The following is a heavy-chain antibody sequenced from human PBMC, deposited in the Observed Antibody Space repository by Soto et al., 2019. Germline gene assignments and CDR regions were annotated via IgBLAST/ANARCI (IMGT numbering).Heavy chain of an antibody. CDR3: GRDGGGMGARFDY. V-gene: IGHV1-69*12. Sequence: QVQLVQSGAVVKKPGSSVKVSCKASGGTFSSSAMNWVRQAPGPGLEWMGGIIPMFGTTTYAQKFQGRVTITADASTSTVYMELTGLTSDDTAVYYCGRDGGGMGARFDYWGAGTLVTVSS. D-gene: IGHD1-26*01. CDR1: GGTFSSSA. J-gene: IGHJ4*02. CDR2: IIPMFGTT.